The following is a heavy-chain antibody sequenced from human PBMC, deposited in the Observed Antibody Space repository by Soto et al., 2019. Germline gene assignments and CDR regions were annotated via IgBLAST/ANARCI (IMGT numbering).Heavy chain of an antibody. V-gene: IGHV4-34*01. CDR1: GGSFSGYY. CDR2: IDHSGSS. CDR3: ARGQGVPITVPADDFCRLGRYYDMDV. J-gene: IGHJ6*03. Sequence: QVQLQQGGAGLLKPSDTLSLTCGVYGGSFSGYYWNWIRQPPGKGLEWIGEIDHSGSSNFNPFLKSRVTISVDTSKNQFSLKLYSMTVADTAVYFCARGQGVPITVPADDFCRLGRYYDMDVWGKGTPVTVSS. D-gene: IGHD3-3*01.